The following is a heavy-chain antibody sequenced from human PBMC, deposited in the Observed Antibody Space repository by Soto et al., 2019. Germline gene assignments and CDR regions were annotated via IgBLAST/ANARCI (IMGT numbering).Heavy chain of an antibody. Sequence: PGESLKISCKGSGYSFSSHWIGRVRQMPGKGLEWMGRIDPSDSYTNYSPSFQGHVTISVDKSISTAYLQWSSLKASDTAMYYCARHLTSAAFDYWGQGSLVTVSS. CDR2: IDPSDSYT. D-gene: IGHD7-27*01. J-gene: IGHJ4*02. CDR1: GYSFSSHW. V-gene: IGHV5-10-1*01. CDR3: ARHLTSAAFDY.